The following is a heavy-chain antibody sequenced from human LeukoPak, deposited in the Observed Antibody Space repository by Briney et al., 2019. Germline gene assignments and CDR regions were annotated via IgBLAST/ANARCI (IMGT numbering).Heavy chain of an antibody. J-gene: IGHJ4*02. V-gene: IGHV3-48*04. CDR1: GFTFSSNG. D-gene: IGHD3-22*01. Sequence: PGGSLRLSCAASGFTFSSNGMNWVRQAPGKGLEWVSYISATGGTIYYADSVKGRFTISRDNAKNSLYLQMNSLRAEDTALYYCAKAQGSSPIVVVMPFDYWGQGTLVAVSS. CDR3: AKAQGSSPIVVVMPFDY. CDR2: ISATGGTI.